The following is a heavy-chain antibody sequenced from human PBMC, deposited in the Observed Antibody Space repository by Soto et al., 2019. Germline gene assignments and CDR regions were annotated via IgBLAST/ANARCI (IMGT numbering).Heavy chain of an antibody. CDR1: GFTVSSYW. J-gene: IGHJ4*02. CDR2: INSDGSST. V-gene: IGHV3-74*01. Sequence: EVQLVESGGGLVQPGGSLRLSCAASGFTVSSYWMHWVRQAPGKGLVWVSRINSDGSSTSYADSVKGRFTISRDNDKNTLYLQMNSLSAEDTAVYYCVRTSLVVAAAAREDYWGQGTLVTVSS. D-gene: IGHD2-15*01. CDR3: VRTSLVVAAAAREDY.